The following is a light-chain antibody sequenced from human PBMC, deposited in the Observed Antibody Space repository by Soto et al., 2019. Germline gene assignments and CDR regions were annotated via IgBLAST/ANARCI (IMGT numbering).Light chain of an antibody. CDR1: QSVSSSY. V-gene: IGKV3-20*01. J-gene: IGKJ1*01. CDR3: QHYNSYSEA. CDR2: GAS. Sequence: EIVLTQSPGTLSLSPGERATLSCRASQSVSSSYLAWYQQKPGQAPRLLIYGASSRATGIPVRFSGSGSGTEFTLTISSLQPDDFATYYCQHYNSYSEAFGQGTKVDNK.